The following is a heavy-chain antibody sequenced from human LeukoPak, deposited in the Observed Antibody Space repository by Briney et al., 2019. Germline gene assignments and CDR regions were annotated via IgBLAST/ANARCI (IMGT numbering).Heavy chain of an antibody. CDR3: ARHRIAVAGSYYYGMDV. CDR2: MYPGDSDI. V-gene: IGHV5-51*01. D-gene: IGHD6-19*01. Sequence: GESLKISCQGSGYSFSDYWIGWVRQMPGKGLEWMGIMYPGDSDIRYSPSFQGLVTMSADKSISTAYLQWSSLKASDTATYYCARHRIAVAGSYYYGMDVWGQGTTVTVSS. CDR1: GYSFSDYW. J-gene: IGHJ6*02.